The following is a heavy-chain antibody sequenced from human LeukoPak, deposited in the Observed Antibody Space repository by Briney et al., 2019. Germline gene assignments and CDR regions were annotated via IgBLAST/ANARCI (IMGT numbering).Heavy chain of an antibody. V-gene: IGHV3-30-3*01. D-gene: IGHD4-17*01. J-gene: IGHJ4*02. Sequence: AVISYDGSNKYYADSVKGRFTISRDNSKNTLYLQMNSLRAEDTAVYYCARDRVGDYYFDYWGQGTLVTVSS. CDR2: ISYDGSNK. CDR3: ARDRVGDYYFDY.